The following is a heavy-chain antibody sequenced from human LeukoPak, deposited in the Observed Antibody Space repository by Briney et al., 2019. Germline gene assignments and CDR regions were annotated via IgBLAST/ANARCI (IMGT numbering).Heavy chain of an antibody. CDR3: AKDRPYFDY. CDR1: GFSLSNFG. J-gene: IGHJ4*02. V-gene: IGHV3-30*02. Sequence: GGSLRLSCAASGFSLSNFGIHWVRQTPARGLEWMAFIHSDGNMKNYADSVKGRFSIFRDTSTNTVYLQMSGLGAEDTAVYYCAKDRPYFDYWGQGNLVTVSS. CDR2: IHSDGNMK.